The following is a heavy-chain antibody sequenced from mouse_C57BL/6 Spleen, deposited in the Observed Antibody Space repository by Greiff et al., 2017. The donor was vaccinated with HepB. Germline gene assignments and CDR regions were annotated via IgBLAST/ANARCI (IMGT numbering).Heavy chain of an antibody. V-gene: IGHV5-6*01. CDR3: ARYYDYDRGYAMDY. Sequence: EVKLVESGGDLVKPGGSLKLSCAASGFTFSSYGMSWVRQTPDKRLEWVATISSGGSYTYYPDSVKGRFTISRDNAKNTLYLQMSSLKSEDTAMYYCARYYDYDRGYAMDYWGQGTSVTVAS. CDR2: ISSGGSYT. D-gene: IGHD2-4*01. CDR1: GFTFSSYG. J-gene: IGHJ4*01.